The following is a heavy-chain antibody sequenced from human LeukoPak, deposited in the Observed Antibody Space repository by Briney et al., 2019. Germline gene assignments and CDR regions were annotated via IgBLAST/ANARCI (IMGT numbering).Heavy chain of an antibody. CDR3: AKGPQVGSGYHPDY. D-gene: IGHD3-22*01. CDR2: ISGSGGST. J-gene: IGHJ4*02. Sequence: GGSLRLSCAASGFTLSSYAMSWVRQAPGKGLGWVSVISGSGGSTYYADSVKGRFTISRDNSKNTLYVQMNSLRVEDTAVYYCAKGPQVGSGYHPDYWGQGTLVTVSS. V-gene: IGHV3-23*01. CDR1: GFTLSSYA.